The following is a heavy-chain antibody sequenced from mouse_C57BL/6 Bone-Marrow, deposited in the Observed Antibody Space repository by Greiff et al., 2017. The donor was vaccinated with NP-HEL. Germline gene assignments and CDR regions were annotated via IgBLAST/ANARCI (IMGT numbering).Heavy chain of an antibody. Sequence: VQLQQSGAELVRPGASVTLSCKASGYTFTDYEMHWVKQTPVHGLEWIGAIDPETGGTAYNQKFKGNAILTADKSSSTAYMELRSLTSEDSAVYYCTNSNYVYFDVWGTGTTVTVSS. V-gene: IGHV1-15*01. CDR1: GYTFTDYE. CDR3: TNSNYVYFDV. J-gene: IGHJ1*03. D-gene: IGHD2-5*01. CDR2: IDPETGGT.